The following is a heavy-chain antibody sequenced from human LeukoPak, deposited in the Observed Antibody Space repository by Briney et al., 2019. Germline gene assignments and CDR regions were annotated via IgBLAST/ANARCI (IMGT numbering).Heavy chain of an antibody. CDR1: GYTLTELS. V-gene: IGHV1-24*01. CDR2: FDPEDGET. D-gene: IGHD6-13*01. CDR3: ATLVGIAAAGRNWFDP. J-gene: IGHJ5*02. Sequence: ASVKVSCKVSGYTLTELSMHWVRQAPGKELEWMGGFDPEDGETIYAQKFQGRVTMTEDTSTDTAYMELSSLRSEDTAVYYCATLVGIAAAGRNWFDPWGQGTLVTVSS.